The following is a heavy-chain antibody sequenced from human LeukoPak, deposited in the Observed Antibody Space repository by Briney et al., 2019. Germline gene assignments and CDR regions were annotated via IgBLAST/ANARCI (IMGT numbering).Heavy chain of an antibody. V-gene: IGHV1-18*01. CDR1: GYTFTSYG. CDR2: ISAYNGNT. J-gene: IGHJ6*03. CDR3: ARDQDSYAPDYYYYMDV. Sequence: GASVKVSCKVSGYTFTSYGISWVRQAPGQGLEWMGWISAYNGNTNYAQKLQGRVTMTTDTSTSTAYMELRSLRSDDTAVYYCARDQDSYAPDYYYYMDVWGKGTTVTVSS. D-gene: IGHD5-18*01.